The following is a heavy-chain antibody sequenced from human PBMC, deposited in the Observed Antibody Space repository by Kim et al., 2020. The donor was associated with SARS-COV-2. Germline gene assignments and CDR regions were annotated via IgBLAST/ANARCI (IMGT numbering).Heavy chain of an antibody. CDR3: ARPRSGYGSIDY. D-gene: IGHD5-12*01. Sequence: SETLSLTCTVSGGSISSSSYYWGWIRQPPGKGLEWIGSIYYSGSTYYNPSLKSRVTISVDTSKNQFSLKLSSVTAADTAVYYCARPRSGYGSIDYWGQGTLVTVSS. CDR1: GGSISSSSYY. V-gene: IGHV4-39*01. CDR2: IYYSGST. J-gene: IGHJ4*02.